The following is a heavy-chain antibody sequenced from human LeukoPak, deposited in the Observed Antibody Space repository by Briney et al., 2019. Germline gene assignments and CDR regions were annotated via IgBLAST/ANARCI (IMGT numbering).Heavy chain of an antibody. Sequence: GGSLRLSCAASGFTFSSYAMSWVRQAPGKGLEWVSAISGSGGSTYYADSVKGRFTISRDNSKNTLYLQMNSLRAEDTAVYYCAKDGIGDFWSGYYTPYYYYYYMDVWGKGTTVAVSS. CDR3: AKDGIGDFWSGYYTPYYYYYYMDV. J-gene: IGHJ6*03. D-gene: IGHD3-3*01. CDR1: GFTFSSYA. V-gene: IGHV3-23*01. CDR2: ISGSGGST.